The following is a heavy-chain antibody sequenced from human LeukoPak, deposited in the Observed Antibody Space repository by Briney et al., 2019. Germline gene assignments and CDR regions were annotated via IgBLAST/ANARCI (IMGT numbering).Heavy chain of an antibody. CDR3: ARVPYCSSTSCSYYFDY. V-gene: IGHV4-59*11. CDR2: IYYSGST. J-gene: IGHJ4*02. Sequence: SETLSLTCTVSGGSISSHYWSWIRQPPGKGPEWIGYIYYSGSTNYNPSLKSRVTISVDTSKNQFSLKLSSVTAADTAVYYCARVPYCSSTSCSYYFDYWGQGTLVTLSS. CDR1: GGSISSHY. D-gene: IGHD2-2*01.